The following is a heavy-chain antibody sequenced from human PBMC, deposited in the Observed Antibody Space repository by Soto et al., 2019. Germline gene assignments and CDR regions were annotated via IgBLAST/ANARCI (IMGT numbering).Heavy chain of an antibody. V-gene: IGHV3-33*01. Sequence: QVQLVESGGGVVQPGRSLRLCCTASGFMFSGHAMHWVRQSPGKGLEWLAIIWFEGSNQYYADSVKGRFTISRDNSNNTLFPQMNSLRAEGTGVYYGAGDRNYGSNAPYFDYWGQGIQVTVSS. CDR2: IWFEGSNQ. CDR3: AGDRNYGSNAPYFDY. J-gene: IGHJ4*02. CDR1: GFMFSGHA. D-gene: IGHD4-17*01.